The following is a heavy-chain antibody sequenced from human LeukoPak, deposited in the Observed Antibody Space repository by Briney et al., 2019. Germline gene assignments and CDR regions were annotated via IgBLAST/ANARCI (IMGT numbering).Heavy chain of an antibody. CDR2: IYYSGST. D-gene: IGHD3-22*01. Sequence: SETLSLTCTVSGGSISSYYWSWIRQPPGKGLEWIGYIYYSGSTNYNPSLKSRVTISVDTSKNQFSLKLSSVTAADTAVYYCASSPFENYYDSSGYYRRAFDIWGQGTMVTVSS. V-gene: IGHV4-59*01. CDR3: ASSPFENYYDSSGYYRRAFDI. CDR1: GGSISSYY. J-gene: IGHJ3*02.